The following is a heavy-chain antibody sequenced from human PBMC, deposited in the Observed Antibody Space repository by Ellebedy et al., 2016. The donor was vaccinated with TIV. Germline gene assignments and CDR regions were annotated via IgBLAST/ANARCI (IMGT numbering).Heavy chain of an antibody. CDR1: GFTFSSYA. CDR2: ISGSGGST. V-gene: IGHV3-23*01. J-gene: IGHJ4*02. Sequence: GGSLRLXXAASGFTFSSYAMSWVRQAPGKGLEWVSAISGSGGSTYYADSVKGRFTISRDNSKNTLYLQMNSLRAEDTAVYYCAKGGVGAHPHPFDYWGQGTLVTVSS. CDR3: AKGGVGAHPHPFDY. D-gene: IGHD1-26*01.